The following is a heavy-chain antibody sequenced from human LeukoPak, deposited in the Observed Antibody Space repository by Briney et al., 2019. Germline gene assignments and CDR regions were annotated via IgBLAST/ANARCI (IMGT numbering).Heavy chain of an antibody. CDR3: ARDRNIRDVMYYFDY. CDR1: GFTLHSYT. J-gene: IGHJ4*02. Sequence: PGGSLRLSCAASGFTLHSYTMNWVRQAPGKGLEWLSSISDSGSSTYTNYEDSVKGRFTISRDNSKNTLYLQMNSLRAEDTAVYYCARDRNIRDVMYYFDYWGQGTLVTVSS. V-gene: IGHV3-21*01. D-gene: IGHD5-24*01. CDR2: ISDSGSSTYT.